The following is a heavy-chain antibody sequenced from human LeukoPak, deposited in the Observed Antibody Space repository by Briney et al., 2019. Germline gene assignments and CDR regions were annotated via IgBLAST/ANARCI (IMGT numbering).Heavy chain of an antibody. V-gene: IGHV4-31*03. Sequence: SQTLSLTCTVSGGSLSSGGYYWSWLRQHPGTGLEWIGYIYYSGSTYYNPSLKSRVTISVDTSKNQFSLKLSSVTAADTAVYYCARLHYGDYGSYFQHWGQGTLVTVSS. CDR3: ARLHYGDYGSYFQH. J-gene: IGHJ1*01. D-gene: IGHD4-17*01. CDR1: GGSLSSGGYY. CDR2: IYYSGST.